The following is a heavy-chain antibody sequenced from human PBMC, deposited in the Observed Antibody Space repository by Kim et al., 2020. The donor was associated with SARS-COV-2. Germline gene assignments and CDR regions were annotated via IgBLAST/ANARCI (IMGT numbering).Heavy chain of an antibody. V-gene: IGHV3-30*03. Sequence: YADSVEGRFTISRDNSKNTVLLHMNGLRPDDTAIYYCTRGFDILTGYSRYWGQGTLVTVSS. CDR3: TRGFDILTGYSRY. J-gene: IGHJ4*02. D-gene: IGHD3-9*01.